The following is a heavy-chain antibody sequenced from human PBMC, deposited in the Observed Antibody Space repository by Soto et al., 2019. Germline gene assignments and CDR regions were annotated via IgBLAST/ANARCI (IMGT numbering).Heavy chain of an antibody. J-gene: IGHJ4*02. CDR2: IKAYSGNT. Sequence: QLELVQSGAEAKKHGASVKVSCKASGYTFHTSTISWLRQAPGQGPEWKGWIKAYSGNTNYVQKLQGRVTMTTDTSTSSAYMELRSLTVGDTAIYYCAIADYGDVDYWCQGTLVTVSS. CDR3: AIADYGDVDY. V-gene: IGHV1-18*04. CDR1: GYTFHTST. D-gene: IGHD4-17*01.